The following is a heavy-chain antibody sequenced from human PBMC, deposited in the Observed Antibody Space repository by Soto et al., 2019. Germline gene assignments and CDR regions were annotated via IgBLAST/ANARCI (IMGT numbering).Heavy chain of an antibody. J-gene: IGHJ4*02. D-gene: IGHD2-2*01. V-gene: IGHV3-72*01. CDR2: TVNKDFSYTT. CDR1: EFSLSGQY. Sequence: EGQLVESGGGLVQPGGSLRLSCTSSEFSLSGQYLDWVRQAPGQGLEWVGRTVNKDFSYTTEYAAAVKGRFTISRDDSDISLYLQMTSLRTEDTAVYYCVRERYAGFEYWGQGALVTVSS. CDR3: VRERYAGFEY.